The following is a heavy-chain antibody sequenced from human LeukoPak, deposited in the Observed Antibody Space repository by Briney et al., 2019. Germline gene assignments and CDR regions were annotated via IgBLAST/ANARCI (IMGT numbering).Heavy chain of an antibody. CDR1: GFTFSSYS. CDR3: AALTDYYGSGSYDY. J-gene: IGHJ4*02. D-gene: IGHD3-10*01. Sequence: GGSLRLSCAASGFTFSSYSMNWVRQAPGKGLEWVSYISSSSSTIYYADSVKGRFTISRDNAKNSLYLQMNSLRAEDTTVYYCAALTDYYGSGSYDYWGQGTLVTVSS. V-gene: IGHV3-48*04. CDR2: ISSSSSTI.